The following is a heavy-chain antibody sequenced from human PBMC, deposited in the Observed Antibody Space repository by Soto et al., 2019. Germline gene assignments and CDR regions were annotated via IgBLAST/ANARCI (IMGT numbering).Heavy chain of an antibody. D-gene: IGHD3-22*01. CDR1: GCSISSGGYY. Sequence: SETLSLTCTVSGCSISSGGYYWSWIRQHPGQGLEWIGYIYYSGSTYYNPSLKSRVTISVDTSKNQFSLKLSSVTAADTAVYYCARRPMRSGYYDSSGYSFDYWGQGTLVTVS. V-gene: IGHV4-31*03. CDR3: ARRPMRSGYYDSSGYSFDY. J-gene: IGHJ4*02. CDR2: IYYSGST.